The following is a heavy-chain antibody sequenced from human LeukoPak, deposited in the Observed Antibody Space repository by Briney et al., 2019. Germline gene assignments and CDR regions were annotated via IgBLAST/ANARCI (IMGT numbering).Heavy chain of an antibody. Sequence: PSETLSLTCTVSGYFSTNYYWAWIRQPPGKGLEWIGYIYDSGSTNYNPSLKSRVTISVDTSKNQFSLKLSSVTAADTAVYYCACLTTADAFDIWGQGTMVTVSS. J-gene: IGHJ3*02. CDR1: GYFSTNYY. V-gene: IGHV4-59*01. D-gene: IGHD3-22*01. CDR2: IYDSGST. CDR3: ACLTTADAFDI.